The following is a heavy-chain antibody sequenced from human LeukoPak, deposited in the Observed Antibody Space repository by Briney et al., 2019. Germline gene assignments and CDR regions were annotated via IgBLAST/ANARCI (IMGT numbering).Heavy chain of an antibody. V-gene: IGHV3-23*01. CDR1: GFTFSSYA. CDR2: ISGSSGST. Sequence: PGGSLRLSCAASGFTFSSYAMSWVRQAPGKGLEWVSAISGSSGSTYYADSVKGRFTISRDNSKNTLYLQMNSLRAEDTAVYYCAKRETTIWAMVRGAPFDYWGQGTLVTVSS. D-gene: IGHD3-10*01. J-gene: IGHJ4*02. CDR3: AKRETTIWAMVRGAPFDY.